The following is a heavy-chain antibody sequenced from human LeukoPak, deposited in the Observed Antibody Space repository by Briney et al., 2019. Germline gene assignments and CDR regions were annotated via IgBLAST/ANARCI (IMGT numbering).Heavy chain of an antibody. D-gene: IGHD5-12*01. CDR1: GGSISNYTYY. J-gene: IGHJ4*02. CDR2: IHYSGST. Sequence: PSETLSLTCLVSGGSISNYTYYWDWIRQPPGKGLEWIGSIHYSGSTYYNPSLKSRVTISVDTSKNQFSLNLNSVTAADTAVYYCARSRSKWRLDFWGQGTLVTVSS. CDR3: ARSRSKWRLDF. V-gene: IGHV4-39*01.